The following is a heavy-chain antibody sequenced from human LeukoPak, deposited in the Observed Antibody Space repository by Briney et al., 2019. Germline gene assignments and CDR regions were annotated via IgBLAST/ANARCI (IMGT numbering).Heavy chain of an antibody. D-gene: IGHD3-9*01. CDR3: ARGSLYDILTGYQYYFDY. CDR1: GFTFSSYA. Sequence: GGSLRLSCAASGFTFSSYAMSWVRQAPGKGLEWVSAISGSGGSTYYADSVKGRFTISRDNSKNTLYLQMNSLRAEDTAVYYCARGSLYDILTGYQYYFDYWGQGTLVTVSS. CDR2: ISGSGGST. V-gene: IGHV3-23*01. J-gene: IGHJ4*02.